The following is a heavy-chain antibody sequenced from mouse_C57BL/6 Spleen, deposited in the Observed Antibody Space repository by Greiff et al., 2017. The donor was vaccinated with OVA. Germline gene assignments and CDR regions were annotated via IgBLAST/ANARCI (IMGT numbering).Heavy chain of an antibody. Sequence: EVQVVESGEGLVKPGGSLKLSCAASGFTFSSYAMSWVRQTPEKRLEWVAYISSGGDYIYYADTVKGRFTISRANARNTLYLQMSSLKSEDTAMYDCTRYIYYRFAMDYWGQGTSVTVSS. CDR1: GFTFSSYA. J-gene: IGHJ4*01. D-gene: IGHD2-12*01. CDR2: ISSGGDYI. CDR3: TRYIYYRFAMDY. V-gene: IGHV5-9-1*02.